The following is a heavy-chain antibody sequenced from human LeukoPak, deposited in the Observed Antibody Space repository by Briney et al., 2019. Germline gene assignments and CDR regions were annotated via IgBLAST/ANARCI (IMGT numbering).Heavy chain of an antibody. CDR2: IIPIFGTA. D-gene: IGHD1-14*01. J-gene: IGHJ4*02. CDR3: ASRKEPKEYYFDY. Sequence: SVKVSCKASGGTFISYAISWVRQAPGQGLEWMGGIIPIFGTANYAQKFQGRVTITADESTGTAYMELSSLRPEDTAVYYCASRKEPKEYYFDYWGQGTLVTVSS. V-gene: IGHV1-69*13. CDR1: GGTFISYA.